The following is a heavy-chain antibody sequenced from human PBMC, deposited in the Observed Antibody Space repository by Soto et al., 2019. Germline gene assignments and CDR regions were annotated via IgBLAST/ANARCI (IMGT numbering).Heavy chain of an antibody. J-gene: IGHJ4*02. CDR1: GGTFSSYA. D-gene: IGHD2-15*01. CDR3: ARGVGCSGGSCYGAFDY. CDR2: IIPIFGTA. Sequence: QVQLVQSGAEVKKPGSSVKVSCKASGGTFSSYAISWVRQAPGQGLEWMGGIIPIFGTANYAQKFQGRVTITADESTSTAYMELSSLRSEDAAVYYCARGVGCSGGSCYGAFDYWGQGTLVTVSS. V-gene: IGHV1-69*01.